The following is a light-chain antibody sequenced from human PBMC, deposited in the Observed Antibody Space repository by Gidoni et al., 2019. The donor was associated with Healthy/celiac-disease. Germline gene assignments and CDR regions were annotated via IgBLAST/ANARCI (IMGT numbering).Light chain of an antibody. CDR3: QQYYSTPLT. Sequence: DIVLTQSPDSLAASLGERATTNCKSSQSVLYSSNNKNYLAWYQQKPGQPPKLLIYWASTRESGVPERFSGSGSGTDFTLTISSLQAEDVAVYYCQQYYSTPLTFGGGTKVEIK. J-gene: IGKJ4*01. CDR2: WAS. CDR1: QSVLYSSNNKNY. V-gene: IGKV4-1*01.